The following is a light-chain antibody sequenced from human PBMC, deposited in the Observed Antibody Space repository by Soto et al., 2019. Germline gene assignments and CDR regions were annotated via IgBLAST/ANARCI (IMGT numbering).Light chain of an antibody. CDR1: QGFSSSY. Sequence: EIVLTQSPGTLSLSPGERVTLSCRASQGFSSSYVAWYQQKPGQAPRLLIYSASSRATGIPDRFSGSGSGTDVTLTSSRLEPEDFAVYFFQQYGSSPLTFGGGTKVEIK. CDR3: QQYGSSPLT. J-gene: IGKJ4*01. V-gene: IGKV3-20*01. CDR2: SAS.